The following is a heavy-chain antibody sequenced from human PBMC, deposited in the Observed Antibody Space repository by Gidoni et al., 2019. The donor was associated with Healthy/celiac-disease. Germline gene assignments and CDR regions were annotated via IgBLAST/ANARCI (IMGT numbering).Heavy chain of an antibody. J-gene: IGHJ5*02. D-gene: IGHD6-13*01. V-gene: IGHV4-34*01. Sequence: QVQLQQWGAGLLKPSETLSLTCAVYGGSFSGYYWSWIRQPPGKGLEWIGEINHSGSTNYNPSLKSRVTISVDMSKNQFSLKLSSVTAADTAVYYCARGYQQLGLRGSWFDPWGQGTLVTVSS. CDR2: INHSGST. CDR1: GGSFSGYY. CDR3: ARGYQQLGLRGSWFDP.